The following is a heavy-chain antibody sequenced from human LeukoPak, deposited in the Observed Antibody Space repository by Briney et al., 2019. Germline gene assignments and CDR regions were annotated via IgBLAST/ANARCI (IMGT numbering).Heavy chain of an antibody. Sequence: SQTLSLTCTVSGGSISSGDYYWSWIRQPPGKGLEWIGYIYYSESTYYNPSLKSRVTISVDTSKKQFSLKVSSVTAADTAVYYCATAHRRSDYDSSGYYYDYWGQGTLVTVSS. CDR1: GGSISSGDYY. CDR2: IYYSEST. CDR3: ATAHRRSDYDSSGYYYDY. J-gene: IGHJ4*02. D-gene: IGHD3-22*01. V-gene: IGHV4-30-4*01.